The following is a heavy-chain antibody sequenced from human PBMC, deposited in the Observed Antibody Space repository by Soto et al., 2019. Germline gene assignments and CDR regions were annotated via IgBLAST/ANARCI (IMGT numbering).Heavy chain of an antibody. D-gene: IGHD3-10*01. J-gene: IGHJ5*02. Sequence: SETLSLTCTVSGGSISSYYWSWIRQPPGKGLEWIGYIYYSGSTDYNPSLKSRVTISVDTSKNQFSLKLSSVTAADTAVYYCARYGSGSSVWFDPWGQGTLVTVS. CDR1: GGSISSYY. CDR3: ARYGSGSSVWFDP. CDR2: IYYSGST. V-gene: IGHV4-59*01.